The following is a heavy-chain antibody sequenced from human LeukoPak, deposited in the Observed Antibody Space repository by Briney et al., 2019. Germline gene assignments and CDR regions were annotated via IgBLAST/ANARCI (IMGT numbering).Heavy chain of an antibody. V-gene: IGHV4-34*01. CDR2: INHSGST. CDR1: GGSFSGYY. CDR3: ARTASYYYDSSGYSNWFDP. J-gene: IGHJ5*02. D-gene: IGHD3-22*01. Sequence: SETLSLTCAVYGGSFSGYYWSWIRQPPGKGLEWIGEINHSGSTNYNPSLKSRVTISVDTSKNQFSLKLSSVTAADTAVYYCARTASYYYDSSGYSNWFDPWGQGTLVTVSS.